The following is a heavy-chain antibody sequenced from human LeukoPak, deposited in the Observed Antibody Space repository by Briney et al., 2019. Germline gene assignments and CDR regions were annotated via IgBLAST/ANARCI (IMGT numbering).Heavy chain of an antibody. CDR3: ARTLDKDSSSAPYYYYMDV. Sequence: PSETLSLTCAVYGGSFSGYYWSWIRQPPGKGLEWIGHIYFNGNTYYNPSLESRVTILVDRSATQFSLTLTSVTAADTAVYYCARTLDKDSSSAPYYYYMDVWGKGTTVTVSS. V-gene: IGHV4-34*01. CDR2: IYFNGNT. CDR1: GGSFSGYY. J-gene: IGHJ6*03. D-gene: IGHD6-13*01.